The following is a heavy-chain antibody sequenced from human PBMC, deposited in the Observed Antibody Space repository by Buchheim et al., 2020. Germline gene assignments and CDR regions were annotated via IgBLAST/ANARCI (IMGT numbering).Heavy chain of an antibody. CDR3: ARLWSGYFDY. D-gene: IGHD3-3*01. V-gene: IGHV4-39*01. CDR1: GGSISSSSYY. J-gene: IGHJ4*02. CDR2: IYYSGCT. Sequence: QLQLQESGPGLVKPSETLSLTCTVSGGSISSSSYYWGWIRQPPGKGLEWIGSIYYSGCTYYNPSLKSRVNISGDTSKNQFSLKLSSVTAADTAVYYCARLWSGYFDYWGQGTL.